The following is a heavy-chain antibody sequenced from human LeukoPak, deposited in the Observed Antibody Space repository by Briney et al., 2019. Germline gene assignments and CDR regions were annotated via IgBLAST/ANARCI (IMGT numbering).Heavy chain of an antibody. CDR1: GGSISSYY. D-gene: IGHD3-3*01. CDR2: IYYSGST. J-gene: IGHJ3*02. Sequence: SETLSLTCTVSGGSISSYYWSWIRQPPGKGLEWIGYIYYSGSTNYNPSLKSRVTISVDTSKNQFSLKLSSVTAADTAVYYCARETYYDFWSGQLEAFDIWGQGTMVTVSS. V-gene: IGHV4-59*01. CDR3: ARETYYDFWSGQLEAFDI.